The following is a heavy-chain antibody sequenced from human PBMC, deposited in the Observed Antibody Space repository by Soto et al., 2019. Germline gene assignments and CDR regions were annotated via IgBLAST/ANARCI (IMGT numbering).Heavy chain of an antibody. V-gene: IGHV1-18*01. D-gene: IGHD6-19*01. CDR3: ARDLAVGLVDY. J-gene: IGHJ4*02. Sequence: QVQLVQSGAEVKKPGASVKVSCKASGYTFTSYGISWVRQAPGQGLEWMGWISAYNGNTKYAQKLQGRVTMTTDTSTSRAYMEVRSLTSDDTAVYYCARDLAVGLVDYWGQGTLVTVSS. CDR2: ISAYNGNT. CDR1: GYTFTSYG.